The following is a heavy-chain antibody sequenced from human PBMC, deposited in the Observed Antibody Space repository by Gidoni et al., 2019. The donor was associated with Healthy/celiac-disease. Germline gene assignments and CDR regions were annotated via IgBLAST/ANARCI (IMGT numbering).Heavy chain of an antibody. D-gene: IGHD3-22*01. CDR2: IYYSGST. CDR3: ARAVKVYYDSSGYYNWFDP. Sequence: QVQLQESGPGLVKPSETLSLTCTVSGGSISSYYWSWIRQPPGKGLEWLGYIYYSGSTNYNPSLKSRVTISVDTSKNQFSLKLSSVTAADTAVYYCARAVKVYYDSSGYYNWFDPWGQGTLVTVSS. J-gene: IGHJ5*02. CDR1: GGSISSYY. V-gene: IGHV4-59*01.